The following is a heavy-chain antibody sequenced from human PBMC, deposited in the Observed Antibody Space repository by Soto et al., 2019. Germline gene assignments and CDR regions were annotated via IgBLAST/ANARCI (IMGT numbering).Heavy chain of an antibody. Sequence: SETLSLTCTVSGGSISSYYWSWIRQPPGKGLEWIGYIYYSGSTNYNPSLKSRVTISVDTSKNQFSLKLSSVTAADTAVYYCARLWFGDYYCYGMDVWGQGTTVTVSS. CDR2: IYYSGST. CDR1: GGSISSYY. J-gene: IGHJ6*02. D-gene: IGHD3-10*01. CDR3: ARLWFGDYYCYGMDV. V-gene: IGHV4-59*08.